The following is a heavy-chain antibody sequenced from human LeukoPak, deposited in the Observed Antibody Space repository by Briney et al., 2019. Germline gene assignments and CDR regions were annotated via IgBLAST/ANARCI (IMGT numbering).Heavy chain of an antibody. D-gene: IGHD3-22*01. V-gene: IGHV4-30-4*08. CDR2: IYYSGST. CDR1: GGSISSGDYY. J-gene: IGHJ6*03. Sequence: SETLSLTCTVSGGSISSGDYYWSWIRQPPGKGLEWIGYIYYSGSTYYNPSHKSRVTISVDTSKNQFSLKLSSVTAADTAVYYCARHYYDSSGYYYYYYMDVWGKGTTVTASS. CDR3: ARHYYDSSGYYYYYYMDV.